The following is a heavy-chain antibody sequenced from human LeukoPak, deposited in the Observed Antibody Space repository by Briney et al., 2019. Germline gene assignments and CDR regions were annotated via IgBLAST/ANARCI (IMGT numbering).Heavy chain of an antibody. D-gene: IGHD3-22*01. CDR3: TGVITPYYYYGMDV. J-gene: IGHJ6*02. CDR2: IKSKTDGGTT. Sequence: GGSLRLSCAASGFTFSNAWMSWARQAPGKGLEWVGRIKSKTDGGTTDYAAPVKGRFTISRDDSKNTLYLQMNSLKTEDTAVYYCTGVITPYYYYGMDVWGQGTTVTVSS. V-gene: IGHV3-15*01. CDR1: GFTFSNAW.